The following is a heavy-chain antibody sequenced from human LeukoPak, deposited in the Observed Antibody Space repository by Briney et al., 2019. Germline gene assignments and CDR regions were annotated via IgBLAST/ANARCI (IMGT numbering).Heavy chain of an antibody. CDR2: IYYSGST. CDR1: GGSISSSSYY. D-gene: IGHD6-19*01. Sequence: SETLSLTCTVSGGSISSSSYYWGWIRQPPGKGLEWIGRIYYSGSTYYNPSLKSRVTISVHTSKNQFSLKLRSVSAADTDVYYCARDRYSSGWYDLFDPWGQGTLVTVSS. V-gene: IGHV4-39*02. CDR3: ARDRYSSGWYDLFDP. J-gene: IGHJ5*02.